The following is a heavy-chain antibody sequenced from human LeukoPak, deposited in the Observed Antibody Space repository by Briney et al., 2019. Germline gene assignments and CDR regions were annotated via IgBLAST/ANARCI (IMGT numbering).Heavy chain of an antibody. J-gene: IGHJ4*02. V-gene: IGHV3-74*01. CDR3: GRDLGGRWSY. CDR1: GFTFSSHL. D-gene: IGHD3-16*01. CDR2: INEDGSIR. Sequence: GGSLRLSCAASGFTFSSHLMHWVRQVPCEGLVWGSRINEDGSIRSYADSVTGRFTISRDNAQNTLYLQMNSLSAEDTAVYYCGRDLGGRWSYWGQGALVTVSS.